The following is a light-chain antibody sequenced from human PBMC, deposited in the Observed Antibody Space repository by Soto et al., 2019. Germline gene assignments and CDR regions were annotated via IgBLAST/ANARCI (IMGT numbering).Light chain of an antibody. CDR1: SSDVGSYKF. J-gene: IGLJ3*02. CDR3: CSYAGSSTYV. V-gene: IGLV2-23*02. CDR2: EVD. Sequence: QSVLTQPASVSASPRQSITISCTGTSSDVGSYKFVSRYQQHPGKAPNLMIYEVDKRPSGVSDRFSGAKSGNTASLTISGLQAEDEADYYCCSYAGSSTYVFGGGTKLTVL.